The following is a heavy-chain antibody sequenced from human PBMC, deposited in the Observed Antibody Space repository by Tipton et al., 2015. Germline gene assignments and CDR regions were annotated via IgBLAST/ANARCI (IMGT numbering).Heavy chain of an antibody. J-gene: IGHJ4*02. CDR2: IYYSGST. D-gene: IGHD4-11*01. CDR1: GGSISSSRYS. V-gene: IGHV4-39*07. CDR3: ARAVDDYSPFDY. Sequence: TLSLTCTVSGGSISSSRYSWGWIRQPPGKGLEWIGNIYYSGSTYYNPSLKSRLTISVDTPKNQFSLRLSSVTAADTAVYYCARAVDDYSPFDYWGQGTLVTVSS.